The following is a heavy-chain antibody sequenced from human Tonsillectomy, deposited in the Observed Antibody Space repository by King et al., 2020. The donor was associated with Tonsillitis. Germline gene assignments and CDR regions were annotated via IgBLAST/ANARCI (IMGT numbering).Heavy chain of an antibody. CDR3: ARPRHCGGDCYSHYYFDY. CDR2: IYPGDSDT. V-gene: IGHV5-51*01. D-gene: IGHD2-21*02. J-gene: IGHJ4*02. Sequence: QLVQSGAEVKKPGESLKISCKGSGYSFTSYWIGWVRQMPGKGLEWMGIIYPGDSDTRYSPSFQGQVTISAEKSISTAYLQWSGLKASDTAMYYCARPRHCGGDCYSHYYFDYWGQGTLVTVSS. CDR1: GYSFTSYW.